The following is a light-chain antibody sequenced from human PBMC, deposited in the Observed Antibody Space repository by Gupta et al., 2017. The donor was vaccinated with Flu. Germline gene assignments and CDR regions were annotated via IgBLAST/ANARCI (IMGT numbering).Light chain of an antibody. V-gene: IGKV3-20*01. J-gene: IGKJ2*03. CDR2: GAS. CDR1: QSVSSSY. CDR3: QQYGSSPPYS. Sequence: IVLQQSPGTLSLSPGERATLSCRASQSVSSSYLACYQQKPGQAPRLLIDGASSRATGIPDRLSGSGSRTDFTITISRLEPEDFSVYYCQQYGSSPPYSFGQGTKLEIK.